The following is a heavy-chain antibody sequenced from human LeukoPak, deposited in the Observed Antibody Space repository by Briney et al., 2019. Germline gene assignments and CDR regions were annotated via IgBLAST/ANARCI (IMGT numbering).Heavy chain of an antibody. CDR2: IYYSGST. CDR1: GGSISSSSYY. J-gene: IGHJ6*03. CDR3: ARILGYCSGGSCYSLYYYMDV. Sequence: SETLSLTCTVSGGSISSSSYYWGWIRQPPGKGLEWIGSIYYSGSTYYNPSLKSRVTISVDTSKNQFSLKLSSVTAADTAVYYCARILGYCSGGSCYSLYYYMDVWGKGTTVTVSS. V-gene: IGHV4-39*07. D-gene: IGHD2-15*01.